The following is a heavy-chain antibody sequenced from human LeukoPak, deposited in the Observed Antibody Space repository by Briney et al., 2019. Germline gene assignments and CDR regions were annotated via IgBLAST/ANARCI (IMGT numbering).Heavy chain of an antibody. Sequence: GGSLRLSCAASGFTFRDFFITYIRQAPGKGREWRAYISGGGDTIFYADSVKGRFPFSRPDPKNSVHLQRTTLRPHATPVYYCARIRSPRDAFDVWGQGTMVTVSS. CDR3: ARIRSPRDAFDV. V-gene: IGHV3-11*04. J-gene: IGHJ3*01. CDR2: ISGGGDTI. D-gene: IGHD3-16*01. CDR1: GFTFRDFF.